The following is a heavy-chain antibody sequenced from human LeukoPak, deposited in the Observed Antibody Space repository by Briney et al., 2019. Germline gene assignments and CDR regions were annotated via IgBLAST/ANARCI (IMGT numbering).Heavy chain of an antibody. CDR3: ARGGITFGGVIVAYYFDY. CDR1: GYTFTSYY. D-gene: IGHD3-16*02. V-gene: IGHV1-46*01. J-gene: IGHJ4*02. Sequence: GASVKVSCKASGYTFTSYYMHWVRQAPGQGLEWMGIINPSGGSTSYAQKFQGRVTMTRDMSTSTVYMELSSLRSEDTAVYYCARGGITFGGVIVAYYFDYWGQGTLVTVSS. CDR2: INPSGGST.